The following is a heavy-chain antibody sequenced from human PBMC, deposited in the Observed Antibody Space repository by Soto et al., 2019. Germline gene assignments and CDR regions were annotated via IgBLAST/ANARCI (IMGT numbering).Heavy chain of an antibody. J-gene: IGHJ4*02. CDR3: ARGQVVAAQH. Sequence: SDTLSLTCTVSGGSITGGSISSTTYYWGWMRQPPGKGLEWIASFFIGGNTYYNQSLKSRVTTSVDTSKNHFSLKLSSVTAADTAVYYCARGQVVAAQHWGQGTLVTVS. CDR2: FFIGGNT. CDR1: GGSITGGSISSTTYY. V-gene: IGHV4-39*02. D-gene: IGHD2-15*01.